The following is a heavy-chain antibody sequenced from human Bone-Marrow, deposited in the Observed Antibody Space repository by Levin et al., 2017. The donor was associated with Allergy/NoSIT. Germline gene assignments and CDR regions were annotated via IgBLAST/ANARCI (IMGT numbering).Heavy chain of an antibody. J-gene: IGHJ4*02. Sequence: SQTLSLPCSVSGGSMSRYYWSWIRQSPERGLEWIGYIYSAGDASYNPSLEGRVTISVDTPRNQFSLRLRSVTAADTALYYCARARDNFGYLPLDHWGQGTLVIVSS. CDR3: ARARDNFGYLPLDH. V-gene: IGHV4-59*12. CDR1: GGSMSRYY. CDR2: IYSAGDA. D-gene: IGHD5-18*01.